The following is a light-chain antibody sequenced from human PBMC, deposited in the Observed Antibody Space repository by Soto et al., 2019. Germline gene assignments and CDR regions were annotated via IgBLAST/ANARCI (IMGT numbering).Light chain of an antibody. V-gene: IGKV1-9*01. CDR2: AAS. CDR3: QQVNSFPST. J-gene: IGKJ5*01. Sequence: DFQMTQSPSSLAASVGYIVTITCLASLPISNYLAWYQQKSGKAPKLLIFAASTLESGVPSRFSGGGSGTDFTLTLSSLQPEDFATYYCQQVNSFPSTFDQGTRLEI. CDR1: LPISNY.